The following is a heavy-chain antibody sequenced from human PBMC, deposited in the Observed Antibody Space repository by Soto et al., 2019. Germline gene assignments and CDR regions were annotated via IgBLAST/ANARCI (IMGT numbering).Heavy chain of an antibody. CDR1: GGSISSGDYY. V-gene: IGHV4-30-4*01. D-gene: IGHD6-19*01. J-gene: IGHJ4*02. Sequence: PSETLSLTCTVSGGSISSGDYYWSWIRQPPGKGLEWIGYIYYSGSTYYNPSLKSRVTISVDTSKNQFSLKLSSVTAADTAVYYCARFIAVAGTVDYWGQGTLVTVSS. CDR2: IYYSGST. CDR3: ARFIAVAGTVDY.